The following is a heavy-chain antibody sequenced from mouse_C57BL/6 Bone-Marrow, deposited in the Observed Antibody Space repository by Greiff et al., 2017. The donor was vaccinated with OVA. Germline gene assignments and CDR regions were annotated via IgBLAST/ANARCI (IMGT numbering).Heavy chain of an antibody. D-gene: IGHD1-1*01. CDR2: IRNKANGYTT. V-gene: IGHV7-3*01. Sequence: EVKLMESGGGLVQPGGSLSLSCAASGFTFTDYYMSWVRQPPGKALEWLGFIRNKANGYTTEYSASVKGRFTISRDNSQSILYLQMNALRAEDSATYYCARYITVVATDWYFDVWGTGTTVTVSS. CDR1: GFTFTDYY. J-gene: IGHJ1*03. CDR3: ARYITVVATDWYFDV.